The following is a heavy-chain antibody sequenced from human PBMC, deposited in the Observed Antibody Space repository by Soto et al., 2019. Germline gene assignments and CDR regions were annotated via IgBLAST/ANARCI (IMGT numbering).Heavy chain of an antibody. V-gene: IGHV5-51*01. CDR1: GYSFTSYW. Sequence: CKGSGYSFTSYWIGWVRQMPGKGLEWMGIIYPGDSDTRYSPSFQGQVTISADKSISTAYLQWSSLKASDTAMYYCARGSTRGPFYYYYMDVWGKGTTVTVSS. CDR3: ARGSTRGPFYYYYMDV. CDR2: IYPGDSDT. J-gene: IGHJ6*03. D-gene: IGHD2-2*01.